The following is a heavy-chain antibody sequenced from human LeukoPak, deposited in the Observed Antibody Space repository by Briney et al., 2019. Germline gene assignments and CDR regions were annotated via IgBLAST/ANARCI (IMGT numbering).Heavy chain of an antibody. CDR3: AKATTVEYSSSWYRSGYYGMDV. D-gene: IGHD6-13*01. J-gene: IGHJ6*02. V-gene: IGHV3-21*01. Sequence: GGSLRLSCAASGFTFSSYSMNWVRQAPGKGLEWVSYIGSSGTDTYYADSVKGRFTISKDNAKNSLYLQMSSLRAEDTAVYYCAKATTVEYSSSWYRSGYYGMDVWGQGTTVTVSS. CDR1: GFTFSSYS. CDR2: IGSSGTDT.